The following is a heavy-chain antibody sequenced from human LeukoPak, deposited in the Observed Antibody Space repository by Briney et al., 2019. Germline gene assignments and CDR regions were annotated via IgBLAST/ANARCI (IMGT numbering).Heavy chain of an antibody. D-gene: IGHD6-19*01. Sequence: GGSLRLSCAASGFTFSSYAMSWVRQAPGKGLEWGSAISGSGGSTYYADSVKGRFTISRDNSKNTLYLQMNSLRAEDTAVYYCVGYSSGWYFEENAFDIWGQGTMVTVSS. V-gene: IGHV3-23*01. CDR2: ISGSGGST. CDR1: GFTFSSYA. J-gene: IGHJ3*02. CDR3: VGYSSGWYFEENAFDI.